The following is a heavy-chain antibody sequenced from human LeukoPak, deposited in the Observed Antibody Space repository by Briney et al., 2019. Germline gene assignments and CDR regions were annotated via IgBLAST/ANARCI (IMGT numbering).Heavy chain of an antibody. CDR1: EFTFSSYS. CDR2: ISSSSSYI. V-gene: IGHV3-21*01. J-gene: IGHJ4*02. D-gene: IGHD4-11*01. CDR3: ARESSTVTLADFDY. Sequence: GGSLRLSCAASEFTFSSYSMNWVRQAPGKGLEWVSSISSSSSYIYYADSVKGRFTISRDNAKNSLYLQMNSLRAEDTAVYYCARESSTVTLADFDYWGQGTLVTVSS.